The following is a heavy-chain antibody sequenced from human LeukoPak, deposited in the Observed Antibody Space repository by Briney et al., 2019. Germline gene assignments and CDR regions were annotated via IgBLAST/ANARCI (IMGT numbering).Heavy chain of an antibody. V-gene: IGHV1-8*01. CDR2: MNTNSGNT. Sequence: ASVKVSCKASGYTFTSYDINWVRQATGQGLEWMGWMNTNSGNTGYAQKFQGRVTMTRNPSISTAYMELSSLRSEDTAVYYCARSLLVLDAFDIWGQGTMVTVSS. J-gene: IGHJ3*02. CDR1: GYTFTSYD. D-gene: IGHD3-10*01. CDR3: ARSLLVLDAFDI.